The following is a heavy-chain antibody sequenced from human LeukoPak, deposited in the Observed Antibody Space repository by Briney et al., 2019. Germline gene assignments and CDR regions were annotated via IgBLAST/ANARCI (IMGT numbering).Heavy chain of an antibody. CDR3: ARVGVYYDSSGYYYDHPFDY. V-gene: IGHV1-46*01. CDR2: INPSGGST. CDR1: GYTFTSYY. D-gene: IGHD3-22*01. Sequence: ASVKVSCKASGYTFTSYYMHWVRQAPGQGLEWMGIINPSGGSTSYAQKFQGRVTMTRDMSTSTVYMELSSLRSEDTAVYYCARVGVYYDSSGYYYDHPFDYWGQGTLVTVSS. J-gene: IGHJ4*02.